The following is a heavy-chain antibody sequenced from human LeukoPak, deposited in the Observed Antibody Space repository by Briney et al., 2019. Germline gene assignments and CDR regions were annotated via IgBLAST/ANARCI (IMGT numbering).Heavy chain of an antibody. CDR3: ARGIPSGDYA. D-gene: IGHD4-17*01. Sequence: SETLSLTCTVSGGSISSGDYYWSWIRQPPGKGLEWIGSIYYSGSTYYNPSLKSRVTISVDTSKNQFSLKLSSVTAADTAVYYCARGIPSGDYAWGQGTLVTVSS. J-gene: IGHJ4*02. V-gene: IGHV4-39*07. CDR1: GGSISSGDYY. CDR2: IYYSGST.